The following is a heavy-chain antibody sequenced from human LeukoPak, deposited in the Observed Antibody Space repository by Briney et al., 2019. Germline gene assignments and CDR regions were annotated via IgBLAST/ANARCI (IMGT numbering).Heavy chain of an antibody. CDR2: INPKSGRT. Sequence: ASVNVSCTASGYTFTSSDINWVRQAPGQGLEWMGWINPKSGRTGYAKKFQARVSMTMNTSISTAYMEVSSLRFEDTAVYYCARGRSGLAAAGTYDYWGQGTLITVSS. CDR1: GYTFTSSD. V-gene: IGHV1-8*01. J-gene: IGHJ4*02. D-gene: IGHD6-13*01. CDR3: ARGRSGLAAAGTYDY.